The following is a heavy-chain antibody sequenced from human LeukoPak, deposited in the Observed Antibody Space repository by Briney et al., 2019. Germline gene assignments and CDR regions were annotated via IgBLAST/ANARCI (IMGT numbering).Heavy chain of an antibody. Sequence: VASVKVSCKTSGYTFTDYYIHWVRQAPGQGLEWMGWINPNSGETSSAQKFQGRVTMTGDTSISTAYTELRRVTSDDTAVYYCARDRDYSNTERGFDYWGQGTLVTVSS. J-gene: IGHJ4*02. D-gene: IGHD4-11*01. CDR3: ARDRDYSNTERGFDY. CDR2: INPNSGET. CDR1: GYTFTDYY. V-gene: IGHV1-2*02.